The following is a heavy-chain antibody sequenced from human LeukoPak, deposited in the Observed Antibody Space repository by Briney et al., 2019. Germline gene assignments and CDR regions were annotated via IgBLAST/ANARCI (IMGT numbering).Heavy chain of an antibody. CDR1: GFTFGDYA. D-gene: IGHD2-21*01. V-gene: IGHV3-49*05. CDR2: IRSKAYGGTT. J-gene: IGHJ6*02. Sequence: KSGGSLRLSCTASGFTFGDYAMSWFRQAPGKGLEWVGFIRSKAYGGTTEYAASVKGRFTISRDDSKSIAYLQMNSLKTEDTAVYYCTRARIASRYYYGMDVWGQGTTVTVSS. CDR3: TRARIASRYYYGMDV.